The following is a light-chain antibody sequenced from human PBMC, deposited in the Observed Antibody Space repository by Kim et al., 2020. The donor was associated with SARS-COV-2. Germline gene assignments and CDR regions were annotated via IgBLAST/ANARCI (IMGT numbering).Light chain of an antibody. CDR2: GAS. CDR1: QSVSSSY. CDR3: QQYGSSWT. V-gene: IGKV3-20*01. Sequence: LSPGERSTLSCRASQSVSSSYLAWYQQKPGQAPRLLIYGASSRATGIPDRFSGSGSGTDFTLTISRLEPEDFAVYYCQQYGSSWTFGQGTKVDIK. J-gene: IGKJ1*01.